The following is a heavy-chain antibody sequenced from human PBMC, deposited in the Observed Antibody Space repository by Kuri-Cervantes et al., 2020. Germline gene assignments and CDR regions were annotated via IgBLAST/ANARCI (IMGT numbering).Heavy chain of an antibody. V-gene: IGHV4-39*07. Sequence: SETLSLTCTVSGGSISSSSYYWGWIRQPPGKGLEWIGSIYYSGSTNYNPSLKSRVTISVDTSKNQFSLKLSSVTAADTAVYYCAREGPGGYYDFWSGRNHFDYWGQGTLVTVSS. CDR3: AREGPGGYYDFWSGRNHFDY. J-gene: IGHJ4*02. CDR2: IYYSGST. CDR1: GGSISSSSYY. D-gene: IGHD3-3*01.